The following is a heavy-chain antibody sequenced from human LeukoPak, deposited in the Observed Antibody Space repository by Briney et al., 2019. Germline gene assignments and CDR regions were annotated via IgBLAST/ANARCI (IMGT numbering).Heavy chain of an antibody. CDR2: FDPEDGET. D-gene: IGHD5-18*01. Sequence: ASVKVSCKVSGYTLTELSMHWVRQAPGKGLEWMGGFDPEDGETIYAQKFQGRVTMTEDTSTDTAYMELSSLRSEDTAVYYCARAPRVFLRGYSYGFYFDYWGQGTLVTVSS. V-gene: IGHV1-24*01. CDR1: GYTLTELS. J-gene: IGHJ4*02. CDR3: ARAPRVFLRGYSYGFYFDY.